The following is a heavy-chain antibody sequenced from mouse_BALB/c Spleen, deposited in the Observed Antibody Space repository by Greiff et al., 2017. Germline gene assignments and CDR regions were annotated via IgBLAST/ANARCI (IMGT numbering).Heavy chain of an antibody. D-gene: IGHD4-1*01. Sequence: EVMLVESGGGLVQPGGSRKLSCAASGFTFSSFGMHWVRQAPEKGLEWVAYISSGSSTIYYADTMKGRFTISRDNPKNTLFLQMTSLRSEDTAMYYCARMGRDYAMDYWGQGTSVTVSS. CDR1: GFTFSSFG. CDR3: ARMGRDYAMDY. J-gene: IGHJ4*01. V-gene: IGHV5-17*02. CDR2: ISSGSSTI.